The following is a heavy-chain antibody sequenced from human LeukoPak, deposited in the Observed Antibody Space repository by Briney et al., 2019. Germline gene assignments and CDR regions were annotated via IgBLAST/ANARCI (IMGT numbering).Heavy chain of an antibody. J-gene: IGHJ3*02. V-gene: IGHV3-48*03. D-gene: IGHD3-10*01. CDR3: ASELWFGESNALDT. Sequence: QPGGSPRLSCAASGFDFKTYEMNWVRQAPGKGLEWISYISGRNIINYADSVKGRFTISRDNTKNSLYLQMNSLRAEDTAVYYCASELWFGESNALDTWGQGTVVTVSS. CDR2: ISGRNII. CDR1: GFDFKTYE.